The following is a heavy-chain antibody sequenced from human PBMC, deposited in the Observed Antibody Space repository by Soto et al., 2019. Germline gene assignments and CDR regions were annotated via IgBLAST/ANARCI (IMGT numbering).Heavy chain of an antibody. CDR2: IHHSGST. CDR1: GGSISSYY. CDR3: ARDLGVRGVILGPDYYNRMAV. Sequence: TSETLSLTCTVSGGSISSYYWSWIRQPPGKGLEWIGYIHHSGSTNYNPSLKSRVTISVDTSKNQFSLKLSSVTAADTAVYYCARDLGVRGVILGPDYYNRMAVWAQGTTVTVS. V-gene: IGHV4-59*01. J-gene: IGHJ6*02. D-gene: IGHD3-10*01.